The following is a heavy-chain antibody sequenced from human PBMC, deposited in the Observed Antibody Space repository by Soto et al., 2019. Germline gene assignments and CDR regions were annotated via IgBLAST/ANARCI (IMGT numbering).Heavy chain of an antibody. Sequence: GWSLRLSCAASGFTFSSYGMHWVRQAPGKWLEWVAVIWYDGSNKYYADSVKGRFTISRDNSKNTLYLQMNSLRAEDTAVYYCARDLGGYYYDSSGYYPPNYGMDVWGQGTTVTVTS. J-gene: IGHJ6*02. CDR2: IWYDGSNK. V-gene: IGHV3-33*01. D-gene: IGHD3-22*01. CDR3: ARDLGGYYYDSSGYYPPNYGMDV. CDR1: GFTFSSYG.